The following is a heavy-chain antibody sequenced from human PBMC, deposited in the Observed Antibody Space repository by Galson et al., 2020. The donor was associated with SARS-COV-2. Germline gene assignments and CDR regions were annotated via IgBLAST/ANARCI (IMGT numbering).Heavy chain of an antibody. D-gene: IGHD3-3*01. CDR1: GLTFSNYW. V-gene: IGHV3-7*01. Sequence: GGSLRLSCTVSGLTFSNYWMSWVRKAPGKGLEWVANIKEDGSKKYSLDSVKGRFTISRANGKNSLFLQINSLRAEDTAVYYCFRDISVRVQLLYYFKGRDVWGQGTTVTVAS. CDR3: FRDISVRVQLLYYFKGRDV. CDR2: IKEDGSKK. J-gene: IGHJ6*02.